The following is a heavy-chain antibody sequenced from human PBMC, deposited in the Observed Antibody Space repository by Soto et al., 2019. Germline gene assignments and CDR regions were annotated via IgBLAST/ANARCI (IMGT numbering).Heavy chain of an antibody. CDR3: ARGGYYDSSGSRNYHYYGMNV. D-gene: IGHD3-22*01. CDR2: ISAYDDNT. V-gene: IGHV1-18*01. Sequence: ASVKVSCKASGYTFTSYGISWVRQAPGQELEWLGWISAYDDNTKYAQTLQGRVSMSTDTSTNTAYMELRSLRSDDTAMYYCARGGYYDSSGSRNYHYYGMNVWGQGTTVTVSS. J-gene: IGHJ6*02. CDR1: GYTFTSYG.